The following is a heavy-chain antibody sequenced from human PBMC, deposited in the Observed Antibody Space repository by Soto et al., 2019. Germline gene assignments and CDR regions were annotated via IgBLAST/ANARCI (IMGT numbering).Heavy chain of an antibody. CDR2: IYYSGST. Sequence: SETLSLTCTVSGGSISSSSYYWVWIRQPPGKGLEWIGSIYYSGSTYYNPSLKSRVTISVDTSKNQFSLKLSSVTAADTAVYYCATQATYGDYGYYYMDVWGKGTTVTVSS. CDR3: ATQATYGDYGYYYMDV. D-gene: IGHD4-17*01. V-gene: IGHV4-39*01. CDR1: GGSISSSSYY. J-gene: IGHJ6*03.